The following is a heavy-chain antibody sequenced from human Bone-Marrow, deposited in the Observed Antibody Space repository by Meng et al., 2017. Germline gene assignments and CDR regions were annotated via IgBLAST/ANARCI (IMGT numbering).Heavy chain of an antibody. CDR2: INTDGSST. V-gene: IGHV3-74*01. CDR3: ARFTPFDY. CDR1: GFTFSSYW. J-gene: IGHJ4*02. Sequence: LVESGGALVQPGGSLRLSCTASGFTFSSYWMHWVRQAPGKGPIWVSRINTDGSSTDYADSVKGRFTISRDNAKNTLYLQMNSLRAEDTAMYYCARFTPFDYWGQGTLVTVSS.